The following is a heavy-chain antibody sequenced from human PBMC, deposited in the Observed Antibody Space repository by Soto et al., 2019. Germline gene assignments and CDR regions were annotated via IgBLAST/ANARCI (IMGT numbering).Heavy chain of an antibody. Sequence: PSETLSLTCAVSSGSISSSNWWSWVRQPPGKGLEWIGEIYHSGSTNYNPSLKSRVTISVDKSKNQFSLKLSSVTAADTAVYYCARKCAGLRDYYYYYMDVWGKGTTVTVSS. CDR2: IYHSGST. D-gene: IGHD4-17*01. V-gene: IGHV4-4*02. CDR3: ARKCAGLRDYYYYYMDV. CDR1: SGSISSSNW. J-gene: IGHJ6*03.